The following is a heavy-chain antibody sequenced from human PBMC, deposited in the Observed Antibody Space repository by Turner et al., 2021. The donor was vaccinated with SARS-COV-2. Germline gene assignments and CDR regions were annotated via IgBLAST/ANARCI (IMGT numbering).Heavy chain of an antibody. J-gene: IGHJ6*02. Sequence: QVQLVESGGGLVKPGGSLRLSCEASGFSFSDYYMSWIRQAPGKGLEWVSYSSISVSTIYYADSVKGRFTISRDNAKNSLYLQMNSLRAEDTAVYYFASPHEGYYGMDVWGQGTTVTVSS. V-gene: IGHV3-11*01. CDR3: ASPHEGYYGMDV. CDR1: GFSFSDYY. CDR2: SSISVSTI.